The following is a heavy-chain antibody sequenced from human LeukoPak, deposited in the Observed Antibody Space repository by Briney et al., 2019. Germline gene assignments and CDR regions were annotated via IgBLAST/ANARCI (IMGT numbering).Heavy chain of an antibody. V-gene: IGHV4-34*01. Sequence: PSETLSLTCAVYGGSFSGYYWSWIRQPPGKGQEWIGEINHSGSTNYNPSLKSRVTISVDTSKNQFSLKLSSVTAADTAVYYCARRSWGTHYYDSSGYYLRNPFDYWGQGTLVTVSS. CDR3: ARRSWGTHYYDSSGYYLRNPFDY. J-gene: IGHJ4*02. CDR1: GGSFSGYY. D-gene: IGHD3-22*01. CDR2: INHSGST.